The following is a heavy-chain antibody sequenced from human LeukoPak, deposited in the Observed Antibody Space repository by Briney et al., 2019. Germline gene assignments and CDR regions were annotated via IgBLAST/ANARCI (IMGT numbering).Heavy chain of an antibody. Sequence: GGSQRLSCAASGFTFDDYAMHWDRQAPGKGLEWVSGISWNSGSIGYADSVKGRFTISRDNAKNSLYLQMNSLRAEDTALYYCAKGFSYGSPMGYYFDYWGQGTLVTVSS. CDR3: AKGFSYGSPMGYYFDY. J-gene: IGHJ4*02. D-gene: IGHD5-18*01. V-gene: IGHV3-9*01. CDR2: ISWNSGSI. CDR1: GFTFDDYA.